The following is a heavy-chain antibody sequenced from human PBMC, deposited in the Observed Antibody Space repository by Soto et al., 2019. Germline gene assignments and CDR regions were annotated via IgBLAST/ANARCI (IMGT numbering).Heavy chain of an antibody. CDR3: AKALLSGRASWSNYYYGMDV. Sequence: GGSLRLSCAASGFTFSSYAMSWVRQAPGKGLEWVSAISGSGGSTYYADSVKGRFTISRDNSKNTLYLQMNSLRAEDTAVYYCAKALLSGRASWSNYYYGMDVWGQGTTVTVSS. D-gene: IGHD3-10*01. J-gene: IGHJ6*02. V-gene: IGHV3-23*01. CDR1: GFTFSSYA. CDR2: ISGSGGST.